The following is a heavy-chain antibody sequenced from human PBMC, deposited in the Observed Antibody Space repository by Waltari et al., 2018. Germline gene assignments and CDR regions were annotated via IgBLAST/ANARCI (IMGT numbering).Heavy chain of an antibody. CDR3: ARHVRDSGSYWPVFDY. CDR1: GRPISCYY. J-gene: IGHJ4*02. V-gene: IGHV4-59*08. Sequence: QVQLQESGLALLKPSGTPTLTCTVPGRPISCYYWSWIRQPPGKGLEWIGYIYYSGSTNYNPSLKSRVTISVDTSKNQFSLKLSSVTAADTAVDYCARHVRDSGSYWPVFDYWGQGTLVTVSS. D-gene: IGHD1-26*01. CDR2: IYYSGST.